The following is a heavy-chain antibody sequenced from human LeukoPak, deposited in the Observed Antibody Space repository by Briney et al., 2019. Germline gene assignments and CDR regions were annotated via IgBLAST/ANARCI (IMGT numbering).Heavy chain of an antibody. CDR2: IYPGDSDT. D-gene: IGHD2-2*01. V-gene: IGHV5-51*01. Sequence: GESLKISCKGSGYSFTSYWIGWVRQMPGKGLEWMGIIYPGDSDTRYSPSFQGQVTISADKSISTAYLQWSSLKASDTAMYYCARLEDIVVVPAAYLDYWGQGTLVTVSS. J-gene: IGHJ4*02. CDR1: GYSFTSYW. CDR3: ARLEDIVVVPAAYLDY.